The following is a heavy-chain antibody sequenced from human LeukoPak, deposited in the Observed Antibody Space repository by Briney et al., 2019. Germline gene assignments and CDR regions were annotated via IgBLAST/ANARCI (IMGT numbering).Heavy chain of an antibody. Sequence: GGSLRLSCAASGFTFSNYAMSWVRQAPGKGLVWVSLISGSGDYTKYADSVKGRFTISRDNSKNTLYLVLNSLRGDDTAVYYCAKGPLSDSNYFFDSWGQGTLVTLSS. V-gene: IGHV3-23*01. CDR1: GFTFSNYA. CDR2: ISGSGDYT. D-gene: IGHD1-26*01. J-gene: IGHJ4*02. CDR3: AKGPLSDSNYFFDS.